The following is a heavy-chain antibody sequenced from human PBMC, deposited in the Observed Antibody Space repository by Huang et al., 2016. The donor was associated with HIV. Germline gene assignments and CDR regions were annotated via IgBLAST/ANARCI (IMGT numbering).Heavy chain of an antibody. CDR2: INPKRGGT. J-gene: IGHJ4*02. D-gene: IGHD6-6*01. V-gene: IGHV1-2*02. CDR1: GYTFTDSN. CDR3: ARDWSFGSSTSPAD. Sequence: QVQLVQSGAEVKNPGASVRVSCKASGYTFTDSNIHWVRQAPGQGLEWMGWINPKRGGTSYAQRFQGRSTMTRDTTISTGHMDLRRIQSDDTAVYFCARDWSFGSSTSPADWGQGTLVTVSS.